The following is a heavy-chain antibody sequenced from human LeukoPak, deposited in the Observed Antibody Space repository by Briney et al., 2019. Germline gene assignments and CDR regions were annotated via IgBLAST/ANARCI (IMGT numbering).Heavy chain of an antibody. CDR3: ARVSTYYYDSSGPETDAFDI. V-gene: IGHV4-31*03. J-gene: IGHJ3*02. CDR2: IYYSGST. CDR1: GGSISSGGYY. D-gene: IGHD3-22*01. Sequence: PSQTLSLTCTVSGGSISSGGYYWSWIRQHPGKGLEWIGYIYYSGSTYYNPSLKSRVTISVDTSKNQFSLKLSSVTAADTAVYYCARVSTYYYDSSGPETDAFDIWGQGTMVTVSS.